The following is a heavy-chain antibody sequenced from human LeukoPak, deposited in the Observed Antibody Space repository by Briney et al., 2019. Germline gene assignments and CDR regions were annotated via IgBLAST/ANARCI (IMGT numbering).Heavy chain of an antibody. J-gene: IGHJ4*02. CDR3: AKDGVAAAGTELDY. Sequence: GGSLRLSCAASGFTFSSYAMSWVRQAPGKGLEWASAISGSGGSTYYADSVKGRFTISRDNSENTLYLQMNSLRAEDTAVYYCAKDGVAAAGTELDYWGQGTLVTVSS. CDR1: GFTFSSYA. D-gene: IGHD6-13*01. V-gene: IGHV3-23*01. CDR2: ISGSGGST.